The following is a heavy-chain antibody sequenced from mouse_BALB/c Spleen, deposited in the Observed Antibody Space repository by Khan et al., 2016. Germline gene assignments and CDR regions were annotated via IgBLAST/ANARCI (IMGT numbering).Heavy chain of an antibody. V-gene: IGHV3-6*02. CDR2: ISYDGSN. D-gene: IGHD3-1*01. CDR1: GYSITSGYY. Sequence: EVQLQESGPGLVKPSQSLSLTCSVTGYSITSGYYWNWIRQFPGNNLEWMGYISYDGSNNYNPSLKNRISIARDTSKNKFFLKLNSVTTEDTAAYYCGRVRRVYSFDYWGQGTSVTVSS. CDR3: GRVRRVYSFDY. J-gene: IGHJ4*01.